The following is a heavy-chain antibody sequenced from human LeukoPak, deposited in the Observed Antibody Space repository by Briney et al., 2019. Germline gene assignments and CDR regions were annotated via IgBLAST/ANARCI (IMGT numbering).Heavy chain of an antibody. J-gene: IGHJ4*02. CDR1: GFTFSSNG. CDR2: IWYDGSNK. Sequence: GRSLRLSCEASGFTFSSNGLQWFLQAPGKGLEWVAVIWYDGSNKYYADSVRGRFTISRDNSKSTLYLQLNSLRPEDTAIYYCAIDGEGGSSYDISGYYPHYFDYWGQGTLVTVSS. CDR3: AIDGEGGSSYDISGYYPHYFDY. D-gene: IGHD3-22*01. V-gene: IGHV3-33*01.